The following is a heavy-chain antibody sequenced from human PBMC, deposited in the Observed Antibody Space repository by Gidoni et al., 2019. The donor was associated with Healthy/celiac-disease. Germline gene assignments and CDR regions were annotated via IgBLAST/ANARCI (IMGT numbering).Heavy chain of an antibody. V-gene: IGHV3-30-3*01. D-gene: IGHD3-22*01. CDR1: GFTFSSYA. CDR3: ARGYYDSSGYFGGDYYY. Sequence: QVQLVASGGGVVQPGRSLRLSCAASGFTFSSYAMHWVRQAPGKGLEWVAVISYDGSNKYYADSVKGRFTISRDNSKNTLYLQMNSLRAEDTAVYYCARGYYDSSGYFGGDYYYWGQGTLVTVSS. CDR2: ISYDGSNK. J-gene: IGHJ4*02.